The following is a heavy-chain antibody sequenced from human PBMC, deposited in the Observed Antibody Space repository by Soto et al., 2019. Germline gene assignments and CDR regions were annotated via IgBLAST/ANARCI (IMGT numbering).Heavy chain of an antibody. J-gene: IGHJ4*02. Sequence: GESLKISCKGSGYGFTSYWISWVRQMPGKGLEWMGRIDPSDSYTNYSPSFQGHVTISADKSISTAYLQWSSLKASDTAMYYCARRDDYGDFSDYRGKGTLVTVSS. V-gene: IGHV5-10-1*01. CDR3: ARRDDYGDFSDY. D-gene: IGHD4-17*01. CDR1: GYGFTSYW. CDR2: IDPSDSYT.